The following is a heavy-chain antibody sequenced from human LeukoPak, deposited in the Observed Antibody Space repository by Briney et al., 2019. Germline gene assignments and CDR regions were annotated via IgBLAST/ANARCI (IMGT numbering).Heavy chain of an antibody. CDR3: AKDSGVGMATTFSILDI. D-gene: IGHD5-24*01. CDR1: GFTFSGYG. J-gene: IGHJ3*02. Sequence: GGSLRLSCAASGFTFSGYGMHWVRQAPGKGLEWVAFLRYDGSNTYYADSVKGRFTISRDNSKNTLYLQMNSLRAGDTAVYYCAKDSGVGMATTFSILDIWGQGTMVTVS. V-gene: IGHV3-30*02. CDR2: LRYDGSNT.